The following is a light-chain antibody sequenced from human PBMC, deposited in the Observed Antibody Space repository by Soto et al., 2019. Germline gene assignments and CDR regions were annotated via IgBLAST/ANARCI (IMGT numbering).Light chain of an antibody. CDR3: QHYRRNTWS. V-gene: IGKV1-5*01. CDR1: QSVGTW. J-gene: IGKJ1*01. Sequence: DIQMTQSPSTLSASVGGRVTITCRASQSVGTWVAWYQQKPEKAPKLLIYGASNLEGGVPSRFSGSGSGTEFTLTITTLQPDDFATYFCQHYRRNTWSFGPGTKVDI. CDR2: GAS.